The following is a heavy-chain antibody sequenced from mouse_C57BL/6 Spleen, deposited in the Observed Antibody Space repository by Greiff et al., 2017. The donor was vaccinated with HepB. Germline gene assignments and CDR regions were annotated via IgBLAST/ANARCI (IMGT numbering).Heavy chain of an antibody. CDR3: ASEGLGFYYYAMDY. D-gene: IGHD3-3*01. J-gene: IGHJ4*01. CDR1: GYAFSSSW. CDR2: IYPGDGDT. V-gene: IGHV1-82*01. Sequence: QVQLQQSGPELVKPGASVKISCKASGYAFSSSWMNWVKQRPGKGLEWIGRIYPGDGDTNYNGKFKGKATLTADKSSSTAYMQLSSLTSEDSAVYFDASEGLGFYYYAMDYWGQGTSVTVSS.